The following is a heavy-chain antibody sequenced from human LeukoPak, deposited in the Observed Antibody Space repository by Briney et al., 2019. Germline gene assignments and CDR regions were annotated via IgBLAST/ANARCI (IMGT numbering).Heavy chain of an antibody. Sequence: SETLSLTCTVSGGSISSSSYYWGWIRQPPGKGLEWIGYIYHTGSTTYNPSLKSRVTISVDTSKNQFSLKLSSVTAADTAVYYCARREYSSSLDYWGQGTLVTVSS. CDR1: GGSISSSSYY. CDR3: ARREYSSSLDY. J-gene: IGHJ4*02. V-gene: IGHV4-61*05. D-gene: IGHD6-6*01. CDR2: IYHTGST.